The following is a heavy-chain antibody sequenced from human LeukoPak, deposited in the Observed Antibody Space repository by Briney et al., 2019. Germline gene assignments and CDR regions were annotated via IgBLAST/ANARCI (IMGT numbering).Heavy chain of an antibody. J-gene: IGHJ4*02. CDR3: ARSYDSSGYLRSDLDY. CDR1: GGTFSSYA. D-gene: IGHD3-22*01. Sequence: SVKVSCKASGGTFSSYAISWVRQAPGQGLEWMGEIIPIFGTANYAQKFQGRVTITADESTSTAYMELSSLRSEDTAVYYCARSYDSSGYLRSDLDYWGQGTLVTVSS. CDR2: IIPIFGTA. V-gene: IGHV1-69*13.